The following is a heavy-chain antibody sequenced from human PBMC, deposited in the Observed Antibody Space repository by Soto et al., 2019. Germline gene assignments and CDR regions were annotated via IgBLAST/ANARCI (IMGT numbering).Heavy chain of an antibody. CDR3: AREYCSSTSCQHTLVGMDV. CDR1: GFTFSSYG. CDR2: IWYDGSNK. D-gene: IGHD2-2*01. J-gene: IGHJ6*02. V-gene: IGHV3-33*01. Sequence: HPGGSLRLSCAASGFTFSSYGMHWVRQAPGKGLEWVAVIWYDGSNKYYADSVKGRFTISRDNSKNTLYLQMNSLRAEDTAVYYCAREYCSSTSCQHTLVGMDVWGQGTTVTVSS.